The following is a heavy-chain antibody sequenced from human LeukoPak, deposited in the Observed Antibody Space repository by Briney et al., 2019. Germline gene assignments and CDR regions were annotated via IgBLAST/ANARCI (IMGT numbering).Heavy chain of an antibody. D-gene: IGHD7-27*01. CDR2: IYTSGST. V-gene: IGHV4-61*02. CDR1: GGSISSGSYY. J-gene: IGHJ3*02. Sequence: PSETLSLTCTVSGGSISSGSYYWSWVRQPAGRGVEWIGRIYTSGSTNYNPSLKSRVTISVDTSKNQFSLKLSSVTAAVTAVYSCARYALGLFDAFDIWGQGTMVTVSS. CDR3: ARYALGLFDAFDI.